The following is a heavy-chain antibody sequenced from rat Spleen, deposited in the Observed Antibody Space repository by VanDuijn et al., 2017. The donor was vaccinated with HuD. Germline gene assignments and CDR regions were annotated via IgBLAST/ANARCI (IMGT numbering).Heavy chain of an antibody. Sequence: EVQLVESDGGLVQPGRSLKLSCAASGFTFSDYYMAWVRQDPTKGLEWVATISYDGSSTYYRDSVKGRFTISRDNAKNTLYLQMDSLRPEDTATYYCATHNSGYFDYWGQGVMVTVSS. CDR3: ATHNSGYFDY. J-gene: IGHJ2*01. CDR1: GFTFSDYY. CDR2: ISYDGSST. V-gene: IGHV5-29*01. D-gene: IGHD4-3*01.